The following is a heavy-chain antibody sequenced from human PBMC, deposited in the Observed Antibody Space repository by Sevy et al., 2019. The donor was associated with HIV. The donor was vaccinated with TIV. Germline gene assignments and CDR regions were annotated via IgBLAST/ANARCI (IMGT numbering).Heavy chain of an antibody. V-gene: IGHV3-21*01. CDR3: TREGNDYIWGSYRIDY. D-gene: IGHD3-16*02. J-gene: IGHJ4*02. CDR2: ISSSSSYI. CDR1: GFTFSSYS. Sequence: GGSLRLSCAASGFTFSSYSMNLVRQAPGKGLEWVSSISSSSSYIYYADSVKGRFTISRDNAKNSLYLQMNSLRAEDTAVYYCTREGNDYIWGSYRIDYWGQGTLVTVSS.